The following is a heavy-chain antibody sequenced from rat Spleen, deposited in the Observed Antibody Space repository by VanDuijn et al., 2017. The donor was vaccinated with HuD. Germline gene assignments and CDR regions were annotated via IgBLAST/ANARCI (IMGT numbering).Heavy chain of an antibody. CDR3: ARLEAMGILDA. J-gene: IGHJ4*01. CDR2: ISYSGST. CDR1: GHSISSSY. V-gene: IGHV3-1*01. D-gene: IGHD1-7*01. Sequence: EVQLQESGPGLVKPSQSLSLTCSVTGHSISSSYRWNWIRKFPGNKMEWMGYISYSGSTSYNPSLKSRISITRDTSKNQFFLQLNSVTTEDTATYYCARLEAMGILDAWGQGASVTVSS.